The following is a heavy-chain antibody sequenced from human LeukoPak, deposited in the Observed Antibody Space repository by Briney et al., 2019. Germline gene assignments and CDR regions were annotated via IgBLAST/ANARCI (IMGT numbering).Heavy chain of an antibody. CDR3: ARGLWKWELQQGGGMDV. D-gene: IGHD1-26*01. J-gene: IGHJ6*02. V-gene: IGHV3-7*01. Sequence: GGSLRLSCAASGFTFSTYWMSWVRQAPGKGLEWVANIKQDGSEKKYVDSVKGRFTISRDNAKNSLYLQMNSLRAEDTAVYYCARGLWKWELQQGGGMDVWGQGTTVTVSS. CDR2: IKQDGSEK. CDR1: GFTFSTYW.